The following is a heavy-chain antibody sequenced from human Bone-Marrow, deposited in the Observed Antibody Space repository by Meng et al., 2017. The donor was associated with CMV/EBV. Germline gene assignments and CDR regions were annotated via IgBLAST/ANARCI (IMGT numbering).Heavy chain of an antibody. CDR2: MIYSGSP. Sequence: SETLSLTCIVSGGAITSGDYYWTWVRQPPGKGLEWIGHMIYSGSPYYNPSLKSRLFMSVDTSKNQFSLKLTSVTAADTAMYYCARGRDDYYDSRGYSDWGQGTWVTGSS. J-gene: IGHJ4*02. D-gene: IGHD3-22*01. CDR3: ARGRDDYYDSRGYSD. V-gene: IGHV4-30-4*08. CDR1: GGAITSGDYY.